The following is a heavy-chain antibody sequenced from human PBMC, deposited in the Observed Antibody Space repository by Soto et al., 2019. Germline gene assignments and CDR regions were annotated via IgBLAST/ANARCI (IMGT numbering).Heavy chain of an antibody. Sequence: QVPLVQSGAEVKKPGASVKVSCKASGYTFTSYGISWVRQAPGQGLAWMGWISAYNGNTNYAQKLQGRVTMTTDTSTSRAHIELRSVRSDDAAVYFCARDHYDGSDYCPRGRADASDIWGQGTMVTVSS. CDR3: ARDHYDGSDYCPRGRADASDI. V-gene: IGHV1-18*01. CDR2: ISAYNGNT. D-gene: IGHD3-22*01. CDR1: GYTFTSYG. J-gene: IGHJ3*02.